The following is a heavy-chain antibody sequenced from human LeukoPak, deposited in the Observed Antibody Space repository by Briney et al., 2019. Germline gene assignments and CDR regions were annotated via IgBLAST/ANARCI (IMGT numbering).Heavy chain of an antibody. V-gene: IGHV4-59*12. CDR1: GRSISSYY. CDR3: ARDTVTGYDYYYYMDV. CDR2: IYYSGST. Sequence: SETLSLTCTVSGRSISSYYWSWIRQPPGKGLEWIGYIYYSGSTNYNPSLKSRVTISVDTSKNQFSLKLSSVTAADTAVYYCARDTVTGYDYYYYMDVWGKGTTVTVSS. D-gene: IGHD4-11*01. J-gene: IGHJ6*03.